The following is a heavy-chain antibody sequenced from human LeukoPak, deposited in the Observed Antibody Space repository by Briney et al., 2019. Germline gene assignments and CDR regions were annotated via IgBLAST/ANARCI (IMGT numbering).Heavy chain of an antibody. CDR3: ARNRSSYEYYFDY. Sequence: GGSLRLSCAASGFTFSSYSMNWVRQAPGKGLEWVSYISSSSSTIYYADSVKGRFTISRDNAKNSLYLQMNSLRAEDTAMYYCARNRSSYEYYFDYWGQGTLVTVSS. V-gene: IGHV3-48*01. CDR1: GFTFSSYS. CDR2: ISSSSSTI. J-gene: IGHJ4*02. D-gene: IGHD5-12*01.